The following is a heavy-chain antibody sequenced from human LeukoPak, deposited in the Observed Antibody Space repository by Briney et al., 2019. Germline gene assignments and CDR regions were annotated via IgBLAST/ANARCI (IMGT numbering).Heavy chain of an antibody. J-gene: IGHJ1*01. Sequence: PSETLSLTCSVSGDSVSRSESYWDWIRQPPGKGLEWIGTIYYSGRTYYSPSLKSRVTMSVDPSNNQFSLNLRSVTAADTALYYCARRRYYDGSGYLEWGQGTLLSVSS. V-gene: IGHV4-39*01. CDR3: ARRRYYDGSGYLE. D-gene: IGHD3-22*01. CDR1: GDSVSRSESY. CDR2: IYYSGRT.